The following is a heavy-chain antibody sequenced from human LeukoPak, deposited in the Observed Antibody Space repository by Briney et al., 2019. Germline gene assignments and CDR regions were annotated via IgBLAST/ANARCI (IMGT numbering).Heavy chain of an antibody. D-gene: IGHD6-13*01. CDR2: ISGSGGST. V-gene: IGHV3-23*01. J-gene: IGHJ4*02. CDR1: GFTFSSYA. CDR3: AKDRTSYSSSWYGALDY. Sequence: GGSLRLSCAASGFTFSSYAMSWVRQAPGKGLEWVSAISGSGGSTYYADSGKGRFTISRDNSKNTLYLQMNSLRAEDTAVYYCAKDRTSYSSSWYGALDYWGQGTLVTVSS.